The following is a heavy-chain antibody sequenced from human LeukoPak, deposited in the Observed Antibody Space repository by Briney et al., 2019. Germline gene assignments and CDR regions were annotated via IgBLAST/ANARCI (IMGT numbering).Heavy chain of an antibody. CDR2: IYSGGST. CDR3: ARDSPGPYYYDSSGPYV. D-gene: IGHD3-22*01. CDR1: GFTVSSNY. V-gene: IGHV3-66*02. J-gene: IGHJ4*02. Sequence: GGSLRLSCAASGFTVSSNYMNWVRQAPGKGLEWVSVIYSGGSTYYADSVKGRFTISRDNSKNTLYLQMNSPRAEDTAVYYCARDSPGPYYYDSSGPYVWGQGTLVTVSS.